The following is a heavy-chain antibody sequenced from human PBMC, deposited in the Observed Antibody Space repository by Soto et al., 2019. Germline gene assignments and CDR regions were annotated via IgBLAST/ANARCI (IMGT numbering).Heavy chain of an antibody. CDR2: IWHDGMNK. Sequence: QVQLVESGGGVVQPERSLTLSCAASGFTFSSYGMHWVRQAPGKGLEWVAVIWHDGMNKYYADSVRGRFTISRDNSKNALYLQMNRLIAEDTAVYYCARDRGSADPIDYWGHGTRVTVAS. J-gene: IGHJ4*01. D-gene: IGHD3-10*01. CDR3: ARDRGSADPIDY. V-gene: IGHV3-33*01. CDR1: GFTFSSYG.